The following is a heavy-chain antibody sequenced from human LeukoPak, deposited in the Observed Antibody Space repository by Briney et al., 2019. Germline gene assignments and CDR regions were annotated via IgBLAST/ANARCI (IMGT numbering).Heavy chain of an antibody. Sequence: PGGSLRLSCAASGFTFSSFWMSWVRQAPGKGLEWVANINQDGSERYYMDSVKGRFTIYRDDAKNSLYLQMNGLRAEDTAVYYCARDVGNYYDEGGPWGQGTLVTVSS. CDR2: INQDGSER. V-gene: IGHV3-7*01. CDR3: ARDVGNYYDEGGP. J-gene: IGHJ5*02. CDR1: GFTFSSFW. D-gene: IGHD3-3*01.